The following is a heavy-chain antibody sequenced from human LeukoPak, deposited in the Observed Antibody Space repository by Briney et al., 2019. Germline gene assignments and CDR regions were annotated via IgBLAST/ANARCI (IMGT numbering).Heavy chain of an antibody. D-gene: IGHD2-2*01. CDR2: TYYRSKWYN. J-gene: IGHJ5*02. V-gene: IGHV6-1*01. CDR3: ARGSFERYCSSTSCPESASRNNWFDP. Sequence: SQTLSLTCAISGDSVSSNSAAWNWIRQSPSRGLEWLGRTYYRSKWYNDYAVSVKSRITINPDTSKNQFSLQLNSVTPEDTAVYYCARGSFERYCSSTSCPESASRNNWFDPWGQGTLVTVSS. CDR1: GDSVSSNSAA.